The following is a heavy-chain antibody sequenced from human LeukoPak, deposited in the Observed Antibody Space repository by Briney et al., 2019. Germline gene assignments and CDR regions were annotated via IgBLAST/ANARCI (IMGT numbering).Heavy chain of an antibody. CDR2: ISSSGSII. CDR3: ARALPRWLRFDY. J-gene: IGHJ4*02. Sequence: PGGSLRLSCAASGFTFSSYEMNWVRQAPGKGLEWVSYISSSGSIIYYADSVKGRFTISRDNAKNSLYLQMNSLRAEDTAVYYCARALPRWLRFDYWGQGTLVTVSS. CDR1: GFTFSSYE. D-gene: IGHD5-12*01. V-gene: IGHV3-48*03.